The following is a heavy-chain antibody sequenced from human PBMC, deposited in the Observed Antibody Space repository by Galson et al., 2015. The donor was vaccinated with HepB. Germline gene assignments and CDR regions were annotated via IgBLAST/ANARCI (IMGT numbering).Heavy chain of an antibody. D-gene: IGHD2-8*01. V-gene: IGHV1-69*01. CDR1: GGTFSSYA. Sequence: SCKASGGTFSSYAISWVRQAPGQGLEWMGGIIPIFGTANYAQKFQGRVTITADESTSTAYMELSSLRSEDTAVYYCARPLRDCTNGVCYTWDFDYRGQGTLVTVSS. CDR2: IIPIFGTA. CDR3: ARPLRDCTNGVCYTWDFDY. J-gene: IGHJ4*02.